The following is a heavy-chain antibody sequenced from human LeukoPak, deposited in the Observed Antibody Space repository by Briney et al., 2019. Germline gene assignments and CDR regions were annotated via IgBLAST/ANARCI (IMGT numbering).Heavy chain of an antibody. Sequence: ASETLSLTCAVYGGSFSGYYWSWVRQPPGKGLEWIGEINHSGSTNYNPSLKSRVTISVDTSRNQFSLKLSSVTAADTAVYYCARGKRSYSGPAFHYWGQGTLVTVSS. D-gene: IGHD1-26*01. V-gene: IGHV4-34*01. CDR3: ARGKRSYSGPAFHY. CDR2: INHSGST. J-gene: IGHJ4*02. CDR1: GGSFSGYY.